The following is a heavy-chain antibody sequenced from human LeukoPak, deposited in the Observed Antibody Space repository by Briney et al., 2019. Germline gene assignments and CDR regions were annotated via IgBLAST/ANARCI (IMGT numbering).Heavy chain of an antibody. J-gene: IGHJ4*02. D-gene: IGHD6-19*01. CDR1: GTFSXXA. V-gene: IGHV1-69*01. CDR2: IIPIFGTS. CDR3: ARYYSGWYYFDY. Sequence: GTFSXXAISWVRQAPGQGLEWMGGIIPIFGTSNYAQKFQGRVTITADESTSTAYMELSSLRSEDTAVYYCARYYSGWYYFDYWGQGTLVTVSS.